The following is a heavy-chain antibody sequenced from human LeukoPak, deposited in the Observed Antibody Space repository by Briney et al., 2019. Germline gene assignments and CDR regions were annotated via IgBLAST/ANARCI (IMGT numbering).Heavy chain of an antibody. CDR3: ARDGYSDSSGYDYPPSV. D-gene: IGHD3-22*01. J-gene: IGHJ4*02. CDR1: GGSISSYY. CDR2: MSYSGSS. Sequence: PSETLSLTCTVSGGSISSYYWSWIRQPPGKGLEWIGYMSYSGSSNYTPSLRSRVTISVDASKKQFSLKLSSVTAADTAVYYCARDGYSDSSGYDYPPSVWGQGTLVTVSS. V-gene: IGHV4-59*01.